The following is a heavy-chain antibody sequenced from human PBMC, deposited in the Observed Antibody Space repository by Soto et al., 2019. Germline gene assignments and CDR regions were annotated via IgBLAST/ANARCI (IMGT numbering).Heavy chain of an antibody. V-gene: IGHV3-11*01. CDR2: ISSSGSTI. Sequence: GGSLRLSCAASGFTFSDYYMSWIRQAPGKGLEWVSYISSSGSTIYYADSVKGRFTISRDNAKNSLYLQMNSLRAEDTAVYYCARVWFGELPPDSYFDYWGQGTLVTVSS. J-gene: IGHJ4*02. D-gene: IGHD3-10*01. CDR1: GFTFSDYY. CDR3: ARVWFGELPPDSYFDY.